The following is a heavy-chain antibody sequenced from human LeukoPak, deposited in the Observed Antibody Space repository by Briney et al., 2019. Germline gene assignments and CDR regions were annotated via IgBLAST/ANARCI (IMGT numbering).Heavy chain of an antibody. D-gene: IGHD5-18*01. CDR2: IYYSGST. CDR1: GYSISSGYY. CDR3: ARDPAGYSYGGWFDP. Sequence: SETLSLTCTVSGYSISSGYYWGWIRQPPGKGLEWIGYIYYSGSTNYNPSLKSRVTLSVDTSKNHFSLKLSSVTAADTAVYYCARDPAGYSYGGWFDPWGQGTLVTVSS. J-gene: IGHJ5*02. V-gene: IGHV4-61*01.